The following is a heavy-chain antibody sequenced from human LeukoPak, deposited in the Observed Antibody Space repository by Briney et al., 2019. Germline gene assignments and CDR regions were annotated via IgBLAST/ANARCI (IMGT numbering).Heavy chain of an antibody. D-gene: IGHD6-6*01. J-gene: IGHJ3*02. Sequence: PSETLSLTCTVSGGSISSYYWSWLRQPPGKGLEWIGYIYYGGSTNYNPSLKSRVTISVKTSNNQFSLKLSSVAAADTAVYYCARGRSSSSREEVAFDIWGQGTMVTVSS. CDR2: IYYGGST. V-gene: IGHV4-59*01. CDR3: ARGRSSSSREEVAFDI. CDR1: GGSISSYY.